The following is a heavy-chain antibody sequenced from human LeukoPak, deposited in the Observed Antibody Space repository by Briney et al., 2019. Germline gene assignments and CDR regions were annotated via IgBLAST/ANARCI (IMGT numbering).Heavy chain of an antibody. Sequence: GASVKVSCKASGYTFTSYGISWVRQAPGQGLEWMGWISAYNGNTNYAQKLQGRVHMTTDTSTSTAYMELRSLRSDDTAVYYCARSVGGWFFYYFDYWGQGTLVTVSS. D-gene: IGHD6-19*01. CDR2: ISAYNGNT. V-gene: IGHV1-18*01. CDR3: ARSVGGWFFYYFDY. J-gene: IGHJ4*02. CDR1: GYTFTSYG.